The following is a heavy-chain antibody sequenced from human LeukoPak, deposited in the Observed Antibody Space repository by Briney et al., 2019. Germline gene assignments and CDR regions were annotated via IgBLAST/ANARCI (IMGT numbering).Heavy chain of an antibody. J-gene: IGHJ4*02. V-gene: IGHV3-30*02. D-gene: IGHD6-13*01. CDR3: AKDRAGNSWNFDY. CDR1: GFTFSSYG. CDR2: IRKDGINT. Sequence: GGSLRLSCAASGFTFSSYGMHWVRQAPGKGLEWVSFIRKDGINTNYVDSVKRRFTISRDTSNKMVYLQMNSLRSEDMAVYYCAKDRAGNSWNFDYWGQGILVAVSS.